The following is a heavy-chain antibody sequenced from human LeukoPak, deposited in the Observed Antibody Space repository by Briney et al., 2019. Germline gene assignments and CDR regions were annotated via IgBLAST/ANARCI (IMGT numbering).Heavy chain of an antibody. CDR3: AKGSYGDYVVGYFDY. D-gene: IGHD4-17*01. Sequence: GGSLRLSCAGSGFTFSSHWIGWVRQAPGKGLEWVAHINQDGSQKYYVDSVEGRFAISRDNAKNSLYLQMNSLRAEDTALYYCAKGSYGDYVVGYFDYWGQGTLVTVSS. CDR1: GFTFSSHW. V-gene: IGHV3-7*03. CDR2: INQDGSQK. J-gene: IGHJ4*02.